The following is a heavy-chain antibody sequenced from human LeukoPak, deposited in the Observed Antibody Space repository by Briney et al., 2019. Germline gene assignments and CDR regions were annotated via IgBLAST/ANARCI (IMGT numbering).Heavy chain of an antibody. V-gene: IGHV3-23*01. CDR3: AKRYDSSGYYHKGGLDPDC. CDR2: ISGSGGST. CDR1: GFTFSSFA. Sequence: GGSLRLSCAGSGFTFSSFAMSWVRQAPGKGLEWVSAISGSGGSTYYADSVKGWFTICRDNSKNTLYLQMNSLRAEDTAVYYCAKRYDSSGYYHKGGLDPDCWGQGTLVTVSS. D-gene: IGHD3-22*01. J-gene: IGHJ4*02.